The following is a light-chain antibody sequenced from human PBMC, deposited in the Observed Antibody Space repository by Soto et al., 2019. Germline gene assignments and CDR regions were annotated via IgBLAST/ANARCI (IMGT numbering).Light chain of an antibody. CDR1: QSVRSN. V-gene: IGKV3-15*01. Sequence: EIVMTQSPATLSVSPGERATLSCRASQSVRSNLAWYQQKPGQAPRLLIYGASTRATGIPARFSGSGSGTEFTLTLSSLQSEDFAVYYCQQYNNWPPMAFGQGTKVEIK. J-gene: IGKJ1*01. CDR2: GAS. CDR3: QQYNNWPPMA.